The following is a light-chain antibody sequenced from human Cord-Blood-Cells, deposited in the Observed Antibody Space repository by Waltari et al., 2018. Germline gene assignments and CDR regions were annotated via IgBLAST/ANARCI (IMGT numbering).Light chain of an antibody. CDR2: AAS. V-gene: IGKV1-39*01. Sequence: DIQMTQSPSSLSASVGDRITITCRASQNISSYLNWYQQKPGKTPKLLIYAASSLQSGVPSRFSGSGSGTDFTLSISCLQPEDFATYYCQQSYSTPFTFGPGTKVDIK. CDR1: QNISSY. J-gene: IGKJ3*01. CDR3: QQSYSTPFT.